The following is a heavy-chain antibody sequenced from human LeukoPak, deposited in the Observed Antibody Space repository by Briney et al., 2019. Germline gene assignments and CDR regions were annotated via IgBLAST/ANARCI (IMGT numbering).Heavy chain of an antibody. Sequence: SETLSLTCTVSGGSISSYYWSWIRQPPGKGLEWIGYIYYSGSTNYNPSPKSRVTISVDTSKNQFSLKLSSVTAADTAVYYCARSVYDFWSGYYHDYWGQGTLVTVSS. CDR3: ARSVYDFWSGYYHDY. D-gene: IGHD3-3*01. CDR1: GGSISSYY. CDR2: IYYSGST. J-gene: IGHJ4*02. V-gene: IGHV4-59*01.